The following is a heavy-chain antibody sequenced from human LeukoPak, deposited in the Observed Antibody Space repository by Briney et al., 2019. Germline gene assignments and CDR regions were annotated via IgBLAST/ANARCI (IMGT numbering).Heavy chain of an antibody. V-gene: IGHV1-18*01. Sequence: GASVKLSCKASGYTFTSYGISWGRQAPGQGLELMGWISAYNGNTNYAKQPQGRGTMTTDTSTNTAYTQLMSLRDDDTAVYYCARDGIAVAGTLESWGQGTLVTVSS. D-gene: IGHD6-19*01. CDR1: GYTFTSYG. CDR2: ISAYNGNT. J-gene: IGHJ4*02. CDR3: ARDGIAVAGTLES.